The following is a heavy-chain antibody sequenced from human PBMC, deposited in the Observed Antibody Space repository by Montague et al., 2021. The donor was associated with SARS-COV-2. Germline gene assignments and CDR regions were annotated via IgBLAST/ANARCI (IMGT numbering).Heavy chain of an antibody. V-gene: IGHV4-39*07. CDR3: ANFRLTQLLFGTLYYGMDV. CDR1: GGSISSSSYY. J-gene: IGHJ6*02. D-gene: IGHD2-2*01. CDR2: IYYSGST. Sequence: SETLSLTCTVSGGSISSSSYYWGWIRQPPGKGLEWIGSIYYSGSTYYNPSLKSRVTISVDTSKSQFSLRLSSVTAADTAVYYCANFRLTQLLFGTLYYGMDVWGQGTTVTVSS.